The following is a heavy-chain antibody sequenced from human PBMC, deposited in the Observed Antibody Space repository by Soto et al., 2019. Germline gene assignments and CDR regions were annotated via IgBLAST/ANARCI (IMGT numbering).Heavy chain of an antibody. Sequence: SLRLSCAASGFTFSSYGMHWVRQAPGKGLEWVAVIWYDGSNKYYADSVKGRFTISRDNSKNTLYLQMNSLRAEDTAVYYCARDRVAAAVNYYYGMDVWGQGTTVTVSS. CDR3: ARDRVAAAVNYYYGMDV. D-gene: IGHD6-13*01. V-gene: IGHV3-33*01. CDR1: GFTFSSYG. J-gene: IGHJ6*02. CDR2: IWYDGSNK.